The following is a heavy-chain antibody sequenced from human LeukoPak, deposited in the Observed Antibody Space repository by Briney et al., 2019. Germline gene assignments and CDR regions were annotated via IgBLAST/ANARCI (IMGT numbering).Heavy chain of an antibody. CDR1: GFTFSTYW. Sequence: PGGYLRLSCAASGFTFSTYWMHWVRQAPGKGLVGVAQINSDGSSTSYADSVKGRFTISRDNAKNTLYLQMINLRAEDTAVYYCGSLTVVAKDHWGQGTLVTVSS. V-gene: IGHV3-74*01. CDR2: INSDGSST. CDR3: GSLTVVAKDH. J-gene: IGHJ4*02. D-gene: IGHD3-22*01.